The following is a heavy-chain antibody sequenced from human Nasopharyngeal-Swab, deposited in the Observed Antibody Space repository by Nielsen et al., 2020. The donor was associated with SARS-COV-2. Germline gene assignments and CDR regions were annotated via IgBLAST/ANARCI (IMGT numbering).Heavy chain of an antibody. V-gene: IGHV4-31*03. J-gene: IGHJ6*02. CDR3: ARDYRGAGYYYYGMDV. D-gene: IGHD1-26*01. Sequence: SETLSLTCTVSGGSINSGDSCWSWIRQHPGKGLEWIGYISYRGSTYYNPSLKSRVTISVDTSKNQVSLNLSSVTAADTAVYYCARDYRGAGYYYYGMDVWGQGTKVTVSS. CDR2: ISYRGST. CDR1: GGSINSGDSC.